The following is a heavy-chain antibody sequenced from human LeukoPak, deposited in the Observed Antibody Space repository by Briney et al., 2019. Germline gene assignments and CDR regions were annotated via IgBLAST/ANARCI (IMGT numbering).Heavy chain of an antibody. CDR2: INHSGST. V-gene: IGHV4-34*01. J-gene: IGHJ4*02. Sequence: SETLSLTCAVYGGSFSGYYWSWIRQPPGKGLEWIGEINHSGSTNYNPSLKSRVTISVDTSKNQFSLKLSSVTAADTAVYYCARAPGYYGSGSYSVYRHWGQGTLVTVSS. D-gene: IGHD3-10*01. CDR3: ARAPGYYGSGSYSVYRH. CDR1: GGSFSGYY.